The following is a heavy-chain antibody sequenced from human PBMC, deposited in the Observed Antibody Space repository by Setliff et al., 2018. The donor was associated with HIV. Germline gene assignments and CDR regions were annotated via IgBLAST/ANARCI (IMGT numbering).Heavy chain of an antibody. V-gene: IGHV4-38-2*02. CDR3: ARDRALRFSKSPSFNYFDV. Sequence: PSETLSLTCDISNFSISSAHNWAWIRQAPGRGLEWIGSLHHSGNTHYKASLKNRVSVFIDTSKKKLSLKLRSVTAADTAVYYCARDRALRFSKSPSFNYFDVWGQGALVTVSS. CDR1: NFSISSAHN. J-gene: IGHJ4*02. D-gene: IGHD3-10*01. CDR2: LHHSGNT.